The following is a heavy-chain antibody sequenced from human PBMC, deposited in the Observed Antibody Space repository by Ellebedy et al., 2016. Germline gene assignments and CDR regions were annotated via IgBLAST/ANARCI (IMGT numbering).Heavy chain of an antibody. V-gene: IGHV3-66*01. CDR1: GFTVRGCY. Sequence: GGSLRLSCAASGFTVRGCYMSWVRQAPGKGLEWVSIIYSDDTSFYADSVKDRFIISRDNSRNILFLQMNSLRVEDAAVYYCARDPLVATPQGSYYYYGLDVWGQGTTVTVSS. D-gene: IGHD2-15*01. CDR3: ARDPLVATPQGSYYYYGLDV. CDR2: IYSDDTS. J-gene: IGHJ6*02.